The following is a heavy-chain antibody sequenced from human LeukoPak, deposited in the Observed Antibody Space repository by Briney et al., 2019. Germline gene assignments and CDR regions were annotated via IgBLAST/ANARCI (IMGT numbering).Heavy chain of an antibody. J-gene: IGHJ4*02. CDR3: ARWGSTSCYDY. V-gene: IGHV3-23*01. Sequence: GGSLRLSCAASGFTFSSYAMSWVRQAPGKGLEWVSAISGSGGSTYYADSVKGRFTISRDNSKNTLFLQMGSLRADDMAVYYCARWGSTSCYDYWGQGTLVTVSS. CDR1: GFTFSSYA. CDR2: ISGSGGST. D-gene: IGHD2-2*01.